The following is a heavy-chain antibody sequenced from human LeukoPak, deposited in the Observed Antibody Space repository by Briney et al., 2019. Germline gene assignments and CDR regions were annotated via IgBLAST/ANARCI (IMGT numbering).Heavy chain of an antibody. CDR1: RFTFSSYA. J-gene: IGHJ4*02. D-gene: IGHD3-16*02. Sequence: GASLRLSCAASRFTFSSYAMSWVRQAQGKGLEWVSAISGSGGSTYYADSVKGRFTISRDNSKNTLYLQMNSLRAEDTAVYYCARGDYDYVWASYRSPYYFDYWGQGTLVTVSS. CDR3: ARGDYDYVWASYRSPYYFDY. V-gene: IGHV3-23*01. CDR2: ISGSGGST.